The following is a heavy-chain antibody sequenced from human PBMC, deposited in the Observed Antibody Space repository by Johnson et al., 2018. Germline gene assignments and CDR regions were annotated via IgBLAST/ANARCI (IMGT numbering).Heavy chain of an antibody. J-gene: IGHJ1*01. Sequence: QVQLVESGGGVVQPGRSLRLSCAASGFTFSSHGMHWVRQAPGKGLEWVAVIWSDGSKKYYADSVKGRFTVSRDNSKNTLYLQMDSLRAGDTAIYYCARDRGGCSGGSCWGYFLHWGQGTLVTVSS. CDR2: IWSDGSKK. CDR3: ARDRGGCSGGSCWGYFLH. D-gene: IGHD2-15*01. CDR1: GFTFSSHG. V-gene: IGHV3-33*01.